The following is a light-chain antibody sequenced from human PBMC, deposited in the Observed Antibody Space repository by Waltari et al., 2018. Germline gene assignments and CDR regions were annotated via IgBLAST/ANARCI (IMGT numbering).Light chain of an antibody. CDR2: DDN. J-gene: IGLJ3*02. CDR1: SIDVGNYNR. V-gene: IGLV2-23*01. Sequence: QSTLTQPAPVSGSPGQSITISCTGTSIDVGNYNRVSWYQQYPGNAPKFMIYDDNRRHSAVPDSFAGSKSATTASLTISGVQAEDEAAYSCCSYAGSYTWVFGGRTKLTVL. CDR3: CSYAGSYTWV.